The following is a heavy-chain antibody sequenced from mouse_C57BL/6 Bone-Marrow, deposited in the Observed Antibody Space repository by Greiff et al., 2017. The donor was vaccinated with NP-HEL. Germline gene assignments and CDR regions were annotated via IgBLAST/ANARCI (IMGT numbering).Heavy chain of an antibody. CDR2: IDPSDSDT. Sequence: QVQLQQSGAELVKPGASVKLSCKASGYTFNSYWMQWVKQRPGQGLEWIGEIDPSDSDTNYNQKFKGKATLTVDTSSSTAYMQLSSLTSEDSAVYYCARSMGFRGAYWGQGTLVTVSA. J-gene: IGHJ3*01. D-gene: IGHD2-3*01. CDR1: GYTFNSYW. V-gene: IGHV1-50*01. CDR3: ARSMGFRGAY.